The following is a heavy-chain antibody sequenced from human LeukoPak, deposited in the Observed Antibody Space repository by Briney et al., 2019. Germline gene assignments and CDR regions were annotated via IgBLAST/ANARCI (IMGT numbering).Heavy chain of an antibody. CDR3: AKGEWLADS. V-gene: IGHV3-30*02. CDR1: GFSFSSYE. CDR2: IRYDGNDK. J-gene: IGHJ4*02. Sequence: GGSLRLSCSASGFSFSSYEMNWVRQAPGKGLEWVAFIRYDGNDKYYADSVKGRFTISRDNSKNSLYLQINTLRPVDTAVYYCAKGEWLADSWGQGTLVTVSS. D-gene: IGHD3-3*01.